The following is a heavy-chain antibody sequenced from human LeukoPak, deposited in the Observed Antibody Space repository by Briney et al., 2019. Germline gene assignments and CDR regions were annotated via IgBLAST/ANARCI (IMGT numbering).Heavy chain of an antibody. CDR1: GFTFRNYW. CDR2: IKQDGSEK. CDR3: ARDFKYSYGWGD. Sequence: SLRLSCVASGFTFRNYWMTWVRQTPGKGLEWVANIKQDGSEKYYVDFVKGRFTISRDNAKNSLYLQMKSLRAEDTAVYYCARDFKYSYGWGDWGQGTLVTVSS. V-gene: IGHV3-7*01. J-gene: IGHJ4*02. D-gene: IGHD5-18*01.